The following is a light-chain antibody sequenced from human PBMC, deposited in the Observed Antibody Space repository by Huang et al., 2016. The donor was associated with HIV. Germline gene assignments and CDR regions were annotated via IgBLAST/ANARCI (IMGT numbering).Light chain of an antibody. V-gene: IGKV3-20*01. CDR1: QSVSSTY. CDR3: QQYDSSPWT. Sequence: EIVLTQSPGTLSLSPGERATLSCRASQSVSSTYLAWYQQKPGQAPRLLFYGASSRDTGIPDRFSGSGSGTDFTLTISRLEPEDLAVYYCQQYDSSPWTFGQGTKVEIK. CDR2: GAS. J-gene: IGKJ1*01.